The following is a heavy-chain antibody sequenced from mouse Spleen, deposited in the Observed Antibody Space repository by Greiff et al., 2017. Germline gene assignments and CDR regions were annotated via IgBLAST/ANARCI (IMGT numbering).Heavy chain of an antibody. Sequence: EVNVVESGGGLVQPGGSLKLSCAASGFTFSSYTMSWVRQTPEKRLEWVAYISNGGGSTYYPDTVKGRSTISRDNAKNTLYLQMSSLKSEDTALCYCARWNSPNLGYFDVWGAGTTVTVSS. J-gene: IGHJ1*01. CDR2: ISNGGGST. V-gene: IGHV5-12-2*01. CDR1: GFTFSSYT. CDR3: ARWNSPNLGYFDV.